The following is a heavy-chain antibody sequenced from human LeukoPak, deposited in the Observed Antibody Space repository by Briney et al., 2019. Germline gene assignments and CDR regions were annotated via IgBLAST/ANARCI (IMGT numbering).Heavy chain of an antibody. V-gene: IGHV3-30*04. CDR1: GFTFSSYA. D-gene: IGHD2-2*01. CDR3: ARGSLGYCSSTSCYLFLWDAFDI. CDR2: ISYDVSNK. Sequence: PGRSLSPSCAASGFTFSSYAMHWVRQPPGKGRGWVAVISYDVSNKYYADSVKGRFTISRDNPKNTLDLQMNSLRAEDTAVYYCARGSLGYCSSTSCYLFLWDAFDIWGQGTMVTVSS. J-gene: IGHJ3*02.